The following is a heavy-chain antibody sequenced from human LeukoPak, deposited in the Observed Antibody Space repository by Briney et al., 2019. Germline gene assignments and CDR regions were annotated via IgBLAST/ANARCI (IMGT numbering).Heavy chain of an antibody. CDR2: IGIRGDT. V-gene: IGHV3-13*01. D-gene: IGHD6-19*01. J-gene: IGHJ4*02. CDR3: ARGGIQVSGIDEFDY. CDR1: GVTFIDYD. Sequence: RTGGSLRLSCAASGVTFIDYDMHWVRQAIGKGLEWVAAIGIRGDTHYSGSVKGRFTISRENAESSLYLQMNSLTAADTAVYYCARGGIQVSGIDEFDYWGQGTLVTVSS.